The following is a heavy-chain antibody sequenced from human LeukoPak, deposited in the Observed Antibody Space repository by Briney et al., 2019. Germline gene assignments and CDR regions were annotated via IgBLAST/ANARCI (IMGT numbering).Heavy chain of an antibody. D-gene: IGHD3-3*01. CDR2: ISDSGDRT. Sequence: TGGSLRLSCAASGFTFTSHFMSWFRQAPGKGLEWIAAISDSGDRTVSVDSVKGRFTISRDNSKNTLYLQMNSLRAEDTAVYYCARDPYDFWSGSDYWGQGTLVTVSS. J-gene: IGHJ4*02. CDR1: GFTFTSHF. CDR3: ARDPYDFWSGSDY. V-gene: IGHV3-23*01.